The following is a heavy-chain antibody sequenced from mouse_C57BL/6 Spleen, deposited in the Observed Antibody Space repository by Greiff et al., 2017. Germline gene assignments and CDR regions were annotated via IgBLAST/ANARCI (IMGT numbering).Heavy chain of an antibody. Sequence: EVKLVESGGDLVKPGGSLKLSCAASGFTFSSYGMSWVRQTPDKRLEWVATISSGGSYTYYPDSVKGRFTISRANAKNTLYLQMSSLKSEDTAMYYCARRDYSNYVGYAMDYWGQGTSVTVSS. CDR2: ISSGGSYT. D-gene: IGHD2-5*01. J-gene: IGHJ4*01. CDR1: GFTFSSYG. V-gene: IGHV5-6*02. CDR3: ARRDYSNYVGYAMDY.